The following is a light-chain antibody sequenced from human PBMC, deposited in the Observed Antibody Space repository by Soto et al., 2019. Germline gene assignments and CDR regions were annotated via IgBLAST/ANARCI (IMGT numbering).Light chain of an antibody. CDR1: SSDIGSYDL. J-gene: IGLJ2*01. CDR3: CSYVDFVL. CDR2: EVN. V-gene: IGLV2-23*02. Sequence: QSALTQPASVSGSPGQSITISCTGTSSDIGSYDLVSWYQQYPGRAPKLMIYEVNKRPLGVSNRFSGSKSGNTASLTISGLRAEDEADYYCCSYVDFVLFGGGTKVTVL.